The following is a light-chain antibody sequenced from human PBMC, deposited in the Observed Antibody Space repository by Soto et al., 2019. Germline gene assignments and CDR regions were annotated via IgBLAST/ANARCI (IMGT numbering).Light chain of an antibody. V-gene: IGLV2-14*01. Sequence: QSVLTRPASVSGSPGQSITISCTGTRSDIGGYNYVSWYQHHPGKAPKLMIYEVSNRPSGVSNRFSGSKSDNTASLTISGLQAEDEADYYCSSYISGGWVFGGGTKVTVL. CDR1: RSDIGGYNY. CDR2: EVS. J-gene: IGLJ3*02. CDR3: SSYISGGWV.